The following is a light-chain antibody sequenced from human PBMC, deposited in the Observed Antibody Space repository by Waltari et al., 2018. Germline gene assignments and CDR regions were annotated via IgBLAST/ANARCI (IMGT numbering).Light chain of an antibody. CDR1: SSNIGRNY. CDR2: RNN. CDR3: AAWDDSLSGRV. V-gene: IGLV1-47*01. Sequence: QSVLTQPPSASGTPGQRVTIPCSGSSSNIGRNYLYWYQQPPGAAPKLLIYRNNQRPSGVPDRFSGSKSGTSASLAISGLRSEDEADYYCAAWDDSLSGRVFGGGTKLTVL. J-gene: IGLJ3*02.